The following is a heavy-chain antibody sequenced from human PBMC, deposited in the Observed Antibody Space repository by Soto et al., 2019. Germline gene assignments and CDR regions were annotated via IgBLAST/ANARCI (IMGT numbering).Heavy chain of an antibody. CDR2: TYYRSKWYT. CDR1: GDSVSSNNAD. CDR3: ARNTVGWDGGYFYGLDV. D-gene: IGHD6-19*01. J-gene: IGHJ6*02. Sequence: QVALRQSGPGLVKPSQTLSLTCAISGDSVSSNNADWNWIRQSPSRGLEWLGRTYYRSKWYTDYAVPVRXLXTXNXXTSKNQFSLQRKSVTPEDTAVYYCARNTVGWDGGYFYGLDVWGQGTTVTVSS. V-gene: IGHV6-1*01.